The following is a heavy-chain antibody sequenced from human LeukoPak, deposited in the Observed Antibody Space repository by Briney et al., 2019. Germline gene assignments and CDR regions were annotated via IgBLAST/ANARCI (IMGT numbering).Heavy chain of an antibody. D-gene: IGHD5-12*01. CDR2: IYDSGST. CDR3: ATHSRAGSGGSENAFEI. Sequence: PSETLSLTCTVSGGSISSYYWNRIRQPPGKGLEWIGNIYDSGSTHYNPSLESRVTISVDTSKNQFSLKLNSVTAADTAVYYCATHSRAGSGGSENAFEIWGQGTMVTVSS. CDR1: GGSISSYY. V-gene: IGHV4-59*04. J-gene: IGHJ3*02.